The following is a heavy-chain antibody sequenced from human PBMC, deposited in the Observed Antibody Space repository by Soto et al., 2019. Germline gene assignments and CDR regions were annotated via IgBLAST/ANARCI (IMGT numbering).Heavy chain of an antibody. J-gene: IGHJ6*02. D-gene: IGHD2-15*01. V-gene: IGHV5-51*01. CDR3: ARHGVVVVSATPRYYGMDV. CDR1: GYSFTSYW. CDR2: IYPGDSDT. Sequence: PGESLKISCKGSGYSFTSYWIGWVSQMPGKGLEWGGIIYPGDSDTRYSPSFQGQVTISADKSISTAYLQWSSLKASDTAMYYCARHGVVVVSATPRYYGMDVWGQGTTVTVSS.